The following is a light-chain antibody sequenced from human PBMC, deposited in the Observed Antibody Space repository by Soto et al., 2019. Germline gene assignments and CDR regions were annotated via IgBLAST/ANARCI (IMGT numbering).Light chain of an antibody. CDR1: SSDVGGYNS. J-gene: IGLJ1*01. CDR2: DVS. CDR3: SSFTTSTSYV. Sequence: QSALTQPASVSGSPGQSIAISCTGTSSDVGGYNSVSWYQQYPGKAPKLMIHDVSNRPSGVSNRFSGSKSGNTASLTIYGLQAEDEADYYCSSFTTSTSYVFGSGTKLTVL. V-gene: IGLV2-14*01.